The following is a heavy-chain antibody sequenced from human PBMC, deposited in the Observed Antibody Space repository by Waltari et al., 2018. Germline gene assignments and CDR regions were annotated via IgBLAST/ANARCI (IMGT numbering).Heavy chain of an antibody. CDR2: SYTSENC. CDR3: ARDDRVIGGGENWCDP. J-gene: IGHJ5*02. Sequence: QVQLQESGPGLVKPSETLSLTCTVSGGSISSYYLSWIRQPAGKGLEWIGRSYTSENCNYNPSLKRRVTMSVDTSKNHFSLKLSSVTAADTAVYYGARDDRVIGGGENWCDPWGQGTLVTVSP. CDR1: GGSISSYY. V-gene: IGHV4-4*07. D-gene: IGHD3-16*01.